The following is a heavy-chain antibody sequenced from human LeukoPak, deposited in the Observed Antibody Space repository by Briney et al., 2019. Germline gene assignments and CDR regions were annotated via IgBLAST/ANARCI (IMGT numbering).Heavy chain of an antibody. D-gene: IGHD2-15*01. Sequence: GGSLRLSCAASGFSFSRYWMGWVRQAPGKGLVWISRITTDESNTNYAAPVNGRFTISRDNAKSTVYLQMNSLTPEDTAVYYCARDGGTSTPFDYWGQGTLVTVSS. J-gene: IGHJ4*02. CDR3: ARDGGTSTPFDY. V-gene: IGHV3-74*01. CDR1: GFSFSRYW. CDR2: ITTDESNT.